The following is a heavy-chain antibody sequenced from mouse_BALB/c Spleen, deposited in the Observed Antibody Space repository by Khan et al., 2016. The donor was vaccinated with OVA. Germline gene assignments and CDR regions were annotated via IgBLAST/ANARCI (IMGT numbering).Heavy chain of an antibody. CDR2: IWSGGST. CDR1: GFSLTTYG. D-gene: IGHD2-4*01. Sequence: VQLQESGPGLVRPSQSLSITCTVSGFSLTTYGVHWVRQSPGKGLEWLGVIWSGGSTDYSAAFISRLSISKDNSKSQVFLKMNSLQPNDTAIYYCARNYDYDEGLAYWGQGTLVTVSA. J-gene: IGHJ3*01. CDR3: ARNYDYDEGLAY. V-gene: IGHV2-2*02.